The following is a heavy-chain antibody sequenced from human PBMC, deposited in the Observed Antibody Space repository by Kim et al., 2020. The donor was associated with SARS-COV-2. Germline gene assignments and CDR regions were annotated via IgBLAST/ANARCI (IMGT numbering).Heavy chain of an antibody. CDR1: GFTFGDYA. J-gene: IGHJ5*02. D-gene: IGHD6-13*01. CDR3: TRDSSSWLWPWFDP. V-gene: IGHV3-49*03. CDR2: IRSKAYGGTT. Sequence: GGSLRLSCTASGFTFGDYAMSWFRQAPGKGLEWVGFIRSKAYGGTTEYAASVKGRFTISRDDSKSIAYLQMNSLKTEDTAVYYCTRDSSSWLWPWFDPWGQGTLVTVSS.